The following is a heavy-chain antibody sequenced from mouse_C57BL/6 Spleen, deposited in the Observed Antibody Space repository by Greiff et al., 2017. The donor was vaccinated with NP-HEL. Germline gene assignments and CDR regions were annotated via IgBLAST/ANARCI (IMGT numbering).Heavy chain of an antibody. Sequence: QVQLQQPGAELVKPGASVKVSCKASGYTFTSYWMHWVKQRPGQGLEWIGRIHPSDGDTNYNQKFKGKATLTVDKSSSTAYMQLSSLSSEDSAVYYCAIEVYSNYEAMDYWGQGTSVTVSS. CDR3: AIEVYSNYEAMDY. D-gene: IGHD2-5*01. J-gene: IGHJ4*01. CDR1: GYTFTSYW. CDR2: IHPSDGDT. V-gene: IGHV1-74*01.